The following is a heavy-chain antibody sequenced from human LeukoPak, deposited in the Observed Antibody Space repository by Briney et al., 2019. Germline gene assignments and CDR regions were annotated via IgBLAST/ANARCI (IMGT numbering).Heavy chain of an antibody. D-gene: IGHD2-15*01. CDR2: IYYSGST. CDR1: GGSISSYY. CDR3: ARSYCSGGSCYGNWFDP. J-gene: IGHJ5*02. V-gene: IGHV4-59*12. Sequence: SETLSLTCTVSGGSISSYYWSWIRQPPGKGLEWIGNIYYSGSTYYNPSLKSRVTISVDTSKNQFSLKLRSVTAADTAVYYCARSYCSGGSCYGNWFDPWGQGTLVTVSS.